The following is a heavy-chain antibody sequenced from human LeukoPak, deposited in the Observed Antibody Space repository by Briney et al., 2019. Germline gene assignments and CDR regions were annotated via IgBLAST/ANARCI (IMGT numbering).Heavy chain of an antibody. CDR3: ARVNLEYCSSTSCYSRGLFDY. D-gene: IGHD2-2*01. CDR1: GYTFTSYG. V-gene: IGHV1-18*01. J-gene: IGHJ4*02. Sequence: ASVKVSCKASGYTFTSYGISWVRQAPGQGLEWMGWISAYNGNTNYAQKLQGRVTMTTDTSTSTAYMELRSLRSDDTGVYYCARVNLEYCSSTSCYSRGLFDYWGQGTLVTVSS. CDR2: ISAYNGNT.